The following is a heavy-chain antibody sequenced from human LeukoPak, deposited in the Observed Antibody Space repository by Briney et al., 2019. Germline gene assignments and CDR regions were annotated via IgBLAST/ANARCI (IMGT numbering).Heavy chain of an antibody. D-gene: IGHD3-10*01. J-gene: IGHJ5*02. V-gene: IGHV1-2*02. CDR2: INPNSGGT. CDR3: ARHRMVRGVIGTNWFDP. Sequence: GASVKVSCKASGYTFTGYYMHWVRQAPGQGLEWMGWINPNSGGTNYAQKFQGRVTMTRDTSISTAYMELSRLRSDDTAVYYCARHRMVRGVIGTNWFDPWGQGTLVTVS. CDR1: GYTFTGYY.